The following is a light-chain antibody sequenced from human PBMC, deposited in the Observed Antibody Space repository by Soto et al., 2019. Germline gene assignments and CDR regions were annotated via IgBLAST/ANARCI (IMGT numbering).Light chain of an antibody. J-gene: IGKJ1*01. CDR3: QQFGSAPEGT. Sequence: PGERATVSCRASQTVRGIYLAWYQQKPGQAPRLLIYGGSSRATSIPDRFSGSGSGTDFTLTISRLEPEDFAVYYCQQFGSAPEGTFGQGTKVEI. V-gene: IGKV3-20*01. CDR1: QTVRGIY. CDR2: GGS.